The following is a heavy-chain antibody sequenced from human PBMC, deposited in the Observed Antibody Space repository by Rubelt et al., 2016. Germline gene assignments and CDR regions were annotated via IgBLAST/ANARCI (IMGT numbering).Heavy chain of an antibody. V-gene: IGHV4-31*03. Sequence: QVQLQESGPGLVKPSQTLSLTCTVSGGSISSGGYYWSWLRQHPGKGLEWIGYIYYSGSTYYNPSLKGRVTISVETSKSQFSLKLRSVSAAETAVYYCAREGYSSSLDAFDVWGQGTMVTVAS. D-gene: IGHD6-6*01. J-gene: IGHJ3*01. CDR2: IYYSGST. CDR3: AREGYSSSLDAFDV. CDR1: GGSISSGGYY.